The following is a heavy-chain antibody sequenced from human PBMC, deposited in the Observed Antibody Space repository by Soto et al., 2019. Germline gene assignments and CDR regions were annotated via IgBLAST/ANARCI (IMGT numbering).Heavy chain of an antibody. CDR2: INAYNGHT. D-gene: IGHD5-12*01. J-gene: IGHJ5*01. V-gene: IGHV1-18*04. CDR3: ATQNSGSAPGTWFDY. CDR1: GYTFTSYG. Sequence: QVQLVQSGAEVKKPGASVKVSCKASGYTFTSYGIAWVRQAPGQGLEWLGWINAYNGHTNYAQKFQGRVTMTRDTSTSTAYMELGSLRSDDTAVYYCATQNSGSAPGTWFDYWGQGTLVTVSS.